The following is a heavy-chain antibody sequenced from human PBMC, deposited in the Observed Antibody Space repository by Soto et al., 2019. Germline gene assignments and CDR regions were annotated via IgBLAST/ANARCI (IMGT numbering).Heavy chain of an antibody. CDR3: XXXXXXXXXPQVFDY. CDR1: GYSFTRFG. Sequence: QVQLLQSGAEVKKPGASVRVSCKASGYSFTRFGISWVRQAPGQGLEWVGRISTYNGNTKYAQKLXXXXXXXXXXXXXXXXXXXXXXXXXXXXXXXXXXXXXXXXXPQVFDYWGQGTLLTVSS. CDR2: ISTYNGNT. J-gene: IGHJ4*02. V-gene: IGHV1-18*01.